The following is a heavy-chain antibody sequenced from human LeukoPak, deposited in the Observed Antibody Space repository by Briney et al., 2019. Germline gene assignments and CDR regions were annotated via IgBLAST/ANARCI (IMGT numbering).Heavy chain of an antibody. Sequence: GGSLRLSCAASGFTFSSYGMHWVRQAPGKGLEWVAVIWYDGSNKYYADSVKGRFTISRDNSKNTLYLQMNSLRAEDTAVYYCAGAMVRGATPNWFDPWGQGTLVTVSS. CDR3: AGAMVRGATPNWFDP. J-gene: IGHJ5*02. V-gene: IGHV3-33*01. CDR1: GFTFSSYG. D-gene: IGHD3-10*01. CDR2: IWYDGSNK.